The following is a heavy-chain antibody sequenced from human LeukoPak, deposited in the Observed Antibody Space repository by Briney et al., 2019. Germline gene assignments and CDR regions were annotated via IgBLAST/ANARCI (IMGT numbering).Heavy chain of an antibody. V-gene: IGHV3-20*04. CDR2: INWNGGDT. Sequence: GGSLRLSCAASGFTFDDYGMSWVRQAPGKGLEWVSGINWNGGDTCYADSVKGRFTISRDNAKNSLYLQMNSLRAEDTALYYCARAPYSSSWGDVFDPWGQGTLVTVSS. J-gene: IGHJ5*02. CDR3: ARAPYSSSWGDVFDP. CDR1: GFTFDDYG. D-gene: IGHD6-13*01.